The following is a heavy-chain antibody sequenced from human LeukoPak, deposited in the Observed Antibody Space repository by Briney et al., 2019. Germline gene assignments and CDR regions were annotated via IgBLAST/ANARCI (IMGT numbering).Heavy chain of an antibody. CDR2: ISSSSSYI. V-gene: IGHV3-21*01. CDR1: GFTFSSYS. CDR3: ARDPGTSLDY. D-gene: IGHD1-1*01. J-gene: IGHJ4*02. Sequence: GVLRLSCAASGFTFSSYSMNWVRQAPGKGLEWVSSISSSSSYIYYADSVKGRFTISRDNAKNSLYLQMNSLRAEDTAVYYCARDPGTSLDYWGQGTLVTVSS.